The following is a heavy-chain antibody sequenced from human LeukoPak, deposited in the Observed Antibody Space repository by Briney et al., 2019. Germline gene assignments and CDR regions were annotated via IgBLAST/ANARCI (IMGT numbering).Heavy chain of an antibody. D-gene: IGHD3-10*01. V-gene: IGHV1-2*02. CDR3: ARDSFRGNYYFDF. Sequence: ASLRLSCTASGYTFTVNYMHWVRQAPGQGPEWMGWINPNNGGTNYAQSFRDRVTITRDTSISTAYMQLNRLRSDDTAIYYCARDSFRGNYYFDFWGQGALVTVSS. J-gene: IGHJ4*02. CDR1: GYTFTVNY. CDR2: INPNNGGT.